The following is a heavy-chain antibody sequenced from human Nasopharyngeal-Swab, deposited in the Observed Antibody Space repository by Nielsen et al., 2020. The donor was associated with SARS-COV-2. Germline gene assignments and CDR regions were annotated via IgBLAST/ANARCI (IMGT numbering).Heavy chain of an antibody. CDR1: GFTFSGSD. D-gene: IGHD5-18*01. J-gene: IGHJ4*02. Sequence: GGSLRLSCAASGFTFSGSDMHWVRQASGNGLEWVGRIRSKANSYATAYAASVKGRFTISRDDSKNTAYLQMNSLKTEDTAVYYCTHGDTAMVTGASYWGQGTLVTVSS. V-gene: IGHV3-73*01. CDR2: IRSKANSYAT. CDR3: THGDTAMVTGASY.